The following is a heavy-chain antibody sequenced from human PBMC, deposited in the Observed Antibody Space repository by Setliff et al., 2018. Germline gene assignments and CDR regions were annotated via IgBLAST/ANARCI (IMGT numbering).Heavy chain of an antibody. CDR2: ISAYNGNT. CDR1: GYTFSSYG. D-gene: IGHD2-2*01. V-gene: IGHV1-18*01. Sequence: ASVKVSCKASGYTFSSYGISWVRQAPGQGLEWMGWISAYNGNTNYAQKFQGRVTMTTDTSTSTAYMELRSLRSGDTAVYYCARDLIRWAAAVSDAFDIWGQGTMVTV. CDR3: ARDLIRWAAAVSDAFDI. J-gene: IGHJ3*02.